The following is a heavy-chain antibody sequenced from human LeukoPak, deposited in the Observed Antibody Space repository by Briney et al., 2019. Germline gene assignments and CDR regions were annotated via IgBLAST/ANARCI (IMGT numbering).Heavy chain of an antibody. V-gene: IGHV3-74*01. CDR3: ARDGSLPDY. CDR2: IHGDGSGP. J-gene: IGHJ4*02. CDR1: GFTLSGHW. D-gene: IGHD2-15*01. Sequence: GGSLRLSCVASGFTLSGHWMHWVRQAPGKGLVWVSRIHGDGSGPIYADSVKGRFTISRDNAKNTLYLQMNSLRAEDTAVYYCARDGSLPDYWGQGTLVTVSS.